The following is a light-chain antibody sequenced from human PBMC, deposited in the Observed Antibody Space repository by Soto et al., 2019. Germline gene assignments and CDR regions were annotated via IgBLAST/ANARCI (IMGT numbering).Light chain of an antibody. CDR1: HSVSSSY. V-gene: IGKV3-20*01. Sequence: EHVLTQSPCTLSLSPGERATLPCTASHSVSSSYLAGCQQKTGQAPSLLIYGASIRATGSPDTFSGSGSGTNVTLLISRLEPEDFAVSHCQQYGSSPLLTFGGGTKV. CDR2: GAS. CDR3: QQYGSSPLLT. J-gene: IGKJ4*01.